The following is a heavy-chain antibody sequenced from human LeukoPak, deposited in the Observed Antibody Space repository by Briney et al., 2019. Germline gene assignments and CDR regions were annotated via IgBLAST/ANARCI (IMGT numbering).Heavy chain of an antibody. D-gene: IGHD3-10*01. CDR1: GGSFSGYY. Sequence: SETLSLTCAVYGGSFSGYYWSWIRQPPGKGLEWIGEINHSGSTNYNPSLKSRVAISVDTSKNQFSLKLSSVTAADTAVYYCARANPRWFSDPEYYFDYWGQGTLVTVSS. CDR3: ARANPRWFSDPEYYFDY. J-gene: IGHJ4*02. CDR2: INHSGST. V-gene: IGHV4-34*01.